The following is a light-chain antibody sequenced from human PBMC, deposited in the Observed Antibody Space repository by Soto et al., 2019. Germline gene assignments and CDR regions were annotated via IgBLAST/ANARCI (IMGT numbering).Light chain of an antibody. CDR3: SAYTCSSTYV. CDR1: SSDVGGYNY. J-gene: IGLJ1*01. V-gene: IGLV2-14*01. Sequence: QSALTQPASVSSSPGQSITISCTGTSSDVGGYNYVSWYQQHPGKAPKLMIYDVSNRPSGVSNRFSGSKSGNTASLTISWFQAEDEADYYCSAYTCSSTYVFGTGTKVTVL. CDR2: DVS.